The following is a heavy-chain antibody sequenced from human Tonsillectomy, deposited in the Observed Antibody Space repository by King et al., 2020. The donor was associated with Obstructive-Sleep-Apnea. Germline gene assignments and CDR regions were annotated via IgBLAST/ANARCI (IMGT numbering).Heavy chain of an antibody. CDR1: GGSISDYF. CDR2: IYYSGRT. Sequence: QLQESGPGLVKPSETLSLTCTVSGGSISDYFWSWIRQPPGKGLEWIGYIYYSGRTNYNPSLKSLGTISVDTSKNQFSLKVSSVTAADTAMYYCARGLVLPAVYYYFGMDVWGQGTTVTVSS. V-gene: IGHV4-59*01. D-gene: IGHD2-2*01. J-gene: IGHJ6*02. CDR3: ARGLVLPAVYYYFGMDV.